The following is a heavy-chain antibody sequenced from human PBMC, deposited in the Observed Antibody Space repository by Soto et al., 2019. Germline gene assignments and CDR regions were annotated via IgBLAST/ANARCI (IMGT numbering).Heavy chain of an antibody. CDR3: ARDGSSSWLYYYYYGMDV. V-gene: IGHV1-3*01. D-gene: IGHD6-13*01. CDR2: INAGNGNT. CDR1: GYTFTSYA. J-gene: IGHJ6*02. Sequence: GASVKVSCKASGYTFTSYAMHWVRQAPGQRLEWMGWINAGNGNTKYSQKFQGRVTITRDTSASTAYMELSSLRSEDTAVYYCARDGSSSWLYYYYYGMDVWGQGTTVTVSS.